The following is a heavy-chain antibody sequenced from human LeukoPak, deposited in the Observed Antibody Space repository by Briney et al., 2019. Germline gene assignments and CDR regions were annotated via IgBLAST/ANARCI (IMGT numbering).Heavy chain of an antibody. CDR2: ISGSGGST. J-gene: IGHJ4*02. Sequence: GGSLRLSCAASGFTFSSYSMNWVRQAPGKGLEWVSAISGSGGSTYYADSVKGRFTISRDNSKNTLYLQMNSLRAEDTAVYYCAKHPYSSSSRGGYFDYWGQGTLVTVSS. V-gene: IGHV3-23*01. D-gene: IGHD6-6*01. CDR3: AKHPYSSSSRGGYFDY. CDR1: GFTFSSYS.